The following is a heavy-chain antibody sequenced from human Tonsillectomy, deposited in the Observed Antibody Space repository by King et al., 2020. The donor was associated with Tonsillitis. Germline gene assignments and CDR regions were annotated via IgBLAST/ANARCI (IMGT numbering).Heavy chain of an antibody. V-gene: IGHV3-15*07. CDR2: IKSRGDGETT. J-gene: IGHJ1*01. Sequence: DVQLVESGGDLVKPGGSLRLSCAASGFNFNDAWMNWFRQAAGKGLEWVGRIKSRGDGETTDYGAPVKGRFTISRDDSKNTLYLEMTSLKAEDTAVYYCAWYLQHWGPGTLVTVSS. CDR1: GFNFNDAW. CDR3: AWYLQH.